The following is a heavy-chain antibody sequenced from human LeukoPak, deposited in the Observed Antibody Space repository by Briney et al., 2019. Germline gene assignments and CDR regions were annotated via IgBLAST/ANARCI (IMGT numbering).Heavy chain of an antibody. CDR3: ARVTLRFLRDAFDL. CDR2: INPNSGGS. V-gene: IGHV1-2*02. Sequence: ASVKVSCKASVYTFTDYYMHWIGQAAGQGGEGMGWINPNSGGSNYAQKFQGSVSMTRDTSITTAYMELSRLRFDDTAVYYCARVTLRFLRDAFDLWGQGTMVTVSS. CDR1: VYTFTDYY. D-gene: IGHD3-3*01. J-gene: IGHJ3*01.